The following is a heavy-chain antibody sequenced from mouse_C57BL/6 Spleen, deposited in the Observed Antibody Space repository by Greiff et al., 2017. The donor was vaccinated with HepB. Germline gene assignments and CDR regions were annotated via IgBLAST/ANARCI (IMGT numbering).Heavy chain of an antibody. Sequence: EVQVVESGGGLVKPGGSLKLSCAASGFTFSDYGMHWVRQAPEKGLEWVAYISSGSSTIYYADTVKGRFTISRDNAKNTLFLQMTSLRSEDTAMYYCARYDYHYLDYWGQGTTLTVSS. J-gene: IGHJ2*01. CDR3: ARYDYHYLDY. CDR1: GFTFSDYG. V-gene: IGHV5-17*01. D-gene: IGHD2-4*01. CDR2: ISSGSSTI.